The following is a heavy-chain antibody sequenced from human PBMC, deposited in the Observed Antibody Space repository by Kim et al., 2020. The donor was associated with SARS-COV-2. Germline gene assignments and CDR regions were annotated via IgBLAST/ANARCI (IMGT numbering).Heavy chain of an antibody. CDR3: AKERVVPAIGDAFDI. V-gene: IGHV3-23*01. CDR1: GFTFNTYS. J-gene: IGHJ3*02. Sequence: GGSLRLSCTASGFTFNTYSMTWVCQAPGKGLEWVSTIAASGDSTYFADSVMGRFTISRDNSMNTLYLQMNSLRAEDTAVYYCAKERVVPAIGDAFDIWGPGTMVTVSS. D-gene: IGHD2-15*01. CDR2: IAASGDST.